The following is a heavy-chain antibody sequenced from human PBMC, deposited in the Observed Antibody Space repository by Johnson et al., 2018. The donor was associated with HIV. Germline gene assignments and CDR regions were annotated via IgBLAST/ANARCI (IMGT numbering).Heavy chain of an antibody. V-gene: IGHV3-30*14. Sequence: QVQLVESGGGLVQPGGSLRLSCAASGFTFSSYAMHWVRQAPGKGLEWVALISYDGIEKYYADSVKGRFTISRDNSRNTLYLQMNSLRAEDTAVYYCARDGQLGAFDIWGQGTMVTVSS. J-gene: IGHJ3*02. CDR3: ARDGQLGAFDI. CDR1: GFTFSSYA. CDR2: ISYDGIEK. D-gene: IGHD1-1*01.